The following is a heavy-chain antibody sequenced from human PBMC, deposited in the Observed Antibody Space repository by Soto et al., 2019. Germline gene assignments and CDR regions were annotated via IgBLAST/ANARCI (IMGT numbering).Heavy chain of an antibody. CDR1: GYSFTIYC. D-gene: IGHD2-2*01. CDR3: AMVPAANWFDP. Sequence: GESLKISCKGSGYSFTIYCIGWVLQMPGKGLEWMGIIYPGDSDIRYSPSFQGQVTISADKSISTAYLQWSSLKASDTAMYYCAMVPAANWFDPWGQGTLVTVSS. J-gene: IGHJ5*02. V-gene: IGHV5-51*01. CDR2: IYPGDSDI.